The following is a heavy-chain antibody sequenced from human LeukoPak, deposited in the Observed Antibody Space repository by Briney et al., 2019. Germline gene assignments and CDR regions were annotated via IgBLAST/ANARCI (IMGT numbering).Heavy chain of an antibody. CDR1: GGSINNYY. J-gene: IGHJ4*02. CDR2: IYTTGST. D-gene: IGHD5-18*01. CDR3: AREGVGVDTAMVYDY. Sequence: SETLSLTCTVSGGSINNYYWSWIRQPAGKGLEWIGRIYTTGSTNYNPSLKSRITMSVDTSKNQFSLKLSSVTAADTAVYYCAREGVGVDTAMVYDYWGQGTLVTVSS. V-gene: IGHV4-4*07.